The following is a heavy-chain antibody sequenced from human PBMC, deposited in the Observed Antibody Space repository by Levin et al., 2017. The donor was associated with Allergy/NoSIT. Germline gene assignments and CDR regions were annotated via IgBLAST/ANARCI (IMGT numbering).Heavy chain of an antibody. J-gene: IGHJ6*02. Sequence: VASVKVSCKASGFTFTSSAMQWVRQARGQRLEWIGWIVVGSGNTNYAQKFQERVTITRDMSTSTAYMELSSLRSEDTAVYYCAAVRCSSTSCHYYYYYGMDVWGQGTTVTVSS. CDR1: GFTFTSSA. CDR2: IVVGSGNT. D-gene: IGHD2-2*01. CDR3: AAVRCSSTSCHYYYYYGMDV. V-gene: IGHV1-58*02.